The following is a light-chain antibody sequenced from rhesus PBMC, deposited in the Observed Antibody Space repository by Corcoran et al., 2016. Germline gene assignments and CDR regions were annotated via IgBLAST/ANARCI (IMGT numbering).Light chain of an antibody. Sequence: IVLTQSPTSMAVSQGERVTISCTASSSVSTTYLHWYQKKPGVPPRLLVYRTTRLASGVPARFSGSGSGTSYPLVISSMEAEDAANYYCQQGNSIPPAFGQGTKVEIK. CDR1: SSVSTTY. CDR2: RTT. V-gene: IGKV3-35*01. J-gene: IGKJ1*01. CDR3: QQGNSIPPA.